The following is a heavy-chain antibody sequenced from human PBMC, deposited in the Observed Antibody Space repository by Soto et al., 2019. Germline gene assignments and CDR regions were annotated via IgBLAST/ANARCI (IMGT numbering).Heavy chain of an antibody. V-gene: IGHV4-30-4*01. D-gene: IGHD3-10*01. J-gene: IGHJ6*02. CDR3: ARVDISNYAMDV. CDR2: IYYSGIN. CDR1: GGSISSSDYY. Sequence: QVQLQESGPGLAKPSQTLSLTCTVSGGSISSSDYYWSWIRQPPGKGLEWIGYIYYSGINYYSPSLKSRVTISEGTSKNQFSLKLRSVTAADTAVYYCARVDISNYAMDVWGQGTTVTVSS.